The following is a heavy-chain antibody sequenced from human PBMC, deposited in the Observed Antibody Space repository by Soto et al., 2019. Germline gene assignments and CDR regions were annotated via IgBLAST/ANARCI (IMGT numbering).Heavy chain of an antibody. D-gene: IGHD3-22*01. Sequence: ASVKVSCKASGYTFTSYGLTWVRQAPGQGLEWMGWISPYNGDTNSAQKLQGRVTMTTDTSTSTAYMELRSLRAEDTAVYYCARGVYDSNGYSYPWGQGTLVTVSS. CDR1: GYTFTSYG. CDR3: ARGVYDSNGYSYP. CDR2: ISPYNGDT. V-gene: IGHV1-18*01. J-gene: IGHJ5*02.